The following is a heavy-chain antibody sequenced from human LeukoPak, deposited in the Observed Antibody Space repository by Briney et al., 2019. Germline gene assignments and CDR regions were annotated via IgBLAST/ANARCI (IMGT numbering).Heavy chain of an antibody. Sequence: SETLSLTCTVSGGSISSYYWGWIRQPPGKGLEWIGSIYYSGSTYYNPSLKSRVTISVDTSKNQFSLKLSSVTAADTAVYYCARRIAVAGTSFDYWGQGTLVTVSS. V-gene: IGHV4-39*07. CDR3: ARRIAVAGTSFDY. CDR2: IYYSGST. CDR1: GGSISSYY. J-gene: IGHJ4*02. D-gene: IGHD6-19*01.